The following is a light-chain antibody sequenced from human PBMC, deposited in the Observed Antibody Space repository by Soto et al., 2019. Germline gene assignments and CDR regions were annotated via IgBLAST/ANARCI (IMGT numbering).Light chain of an antibody. CDR2: SNN. CDR1: SSNIGTNY. J-gene: IGLJ3*02. V-gene: IGLV1-47*02. CDR3: ATWDDSLGGRV. Sequence: QSVLTQPPSASGTPGQRVTISCSGSSSNIGTNYVYWYQQVPGTAPKLLIYSNNQRPSGVPDRFSGSKSGTSASLAIRGLRSEDEADYYCATWDDSLGGRVFGGGTKVTVL.